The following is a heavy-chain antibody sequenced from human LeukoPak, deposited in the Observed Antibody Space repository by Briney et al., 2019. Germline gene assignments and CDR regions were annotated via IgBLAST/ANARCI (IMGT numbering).Heavy chain of an antibody. Sequence: SETLSLTCTVSGGSISSGGYYWSWIRQRPGKGLEWIGYIYYRGSTYYNPSLKSRVTISVDTSKNQFSLKLSSVTAADTAVYYCARDKGGSGSYYNGFDPWGQGTLVTVSS. CDR1: GGSISSGGYY. V-gene: IGHV4-31*03. J-gene: IGHJ5*02. CDR2: IYYRGST. D-gene: IGHD3-10*01. CDR3: ARDKGGSGSYYNGFDP.